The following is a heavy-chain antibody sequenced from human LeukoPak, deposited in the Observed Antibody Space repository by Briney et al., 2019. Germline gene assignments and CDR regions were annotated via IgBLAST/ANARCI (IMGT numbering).Heavy chain of an antibody. J-gene: IGHJ4*02. CDR1: GFTFSSYA. CDR2: ISYDGSNK. D-gene: IGHD3-9*01. CDR3: ARDTKELRYFDWYPNFDY. V-gene: IGHV3-30-3*01. Sequence: PGGSLRLSCAASGFTFSSYAMHWVRQAPGKGLEWVAVISYDGSNKYYADSVKGRFTISRDNSKNTLYLQMNSLRAEDTAVYYCARDTKELRYFDWYPNFDYWGQGTLVTVSS.